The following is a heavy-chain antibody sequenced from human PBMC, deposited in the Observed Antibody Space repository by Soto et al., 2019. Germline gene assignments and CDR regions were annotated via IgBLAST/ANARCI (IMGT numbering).Heavy chain of an antibody. CDR2: VYYSGST. V-gene: IGHV4-39*01. CDR1: GGSISSSSYY. CDR3: VRPGGYDYAFDF. J-gene: IGHJ3*01. Sequence: QLQLQESGPGLVKSSETLSLTCTVSGGSISSSSYYWDWIRQPPGKGLEWIGSVYYSGSTHYNPSLKSRVTISVDTSKNQFSLKLTSVTAADTAVYFCVRPGGYDYAFDFWGQGTMVTVSS. D-gene: IGHD5-12*01.